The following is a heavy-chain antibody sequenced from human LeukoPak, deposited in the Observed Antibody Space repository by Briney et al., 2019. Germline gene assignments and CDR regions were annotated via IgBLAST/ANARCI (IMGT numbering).Heavy chain of an antibody. Sequence: GGSLRLSCAASGFTFSSYAMSWVRQAPGKGLEWVSAISGSGGSTYYADSVKGRFTISRDNSKNTLYLQMYSLRAEDTAVYYCAKRSLSYYYGMDVWGQGTTVTVSS. J-gene: IGHJ6*02. CDR1: GFTFSSYA. CDR3: AKRSLSYYYGMDV. V-gene: IGHV3-23*01. CDR2: ISGSGGST.